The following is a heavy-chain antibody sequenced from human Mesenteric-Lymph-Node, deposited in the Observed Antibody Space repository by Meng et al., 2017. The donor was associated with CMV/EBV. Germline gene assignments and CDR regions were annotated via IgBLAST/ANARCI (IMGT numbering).Heavy chain of an antibody. J-gene: IGHJ4*02. CDR2: IFYSGST. D-gene: IGHD3-10*01. Sequence: CTVSGDSISSGDYYWSWIRQHPGKGLEWIGYIFYSGSTYYNPSLRSRVTISVGTSKNQFSLKLSSVTAADTAVYYCARGKGWFGEIDYWGQGTLVTVSS. CDR1: GDSISSGDYY. CDR3: ARGKGWFGEIDY. V-gene: IGHV4-31*03.